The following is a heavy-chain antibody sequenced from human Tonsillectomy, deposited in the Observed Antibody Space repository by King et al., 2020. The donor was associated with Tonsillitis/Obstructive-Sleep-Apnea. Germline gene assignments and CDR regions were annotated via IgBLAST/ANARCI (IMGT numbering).Heavy chain of an antibody. CDR2: INHSGST. V-gene: IGHV4-34*01. D-gene: IGHD3-10*01. Sequence: VQLQQWGAGLLKPSETLSLTCAVYGGSFSGYYWSWIRHPPGKGLEWIGEINHSGSTNYNPSLKSRVTISVDTSKNQFSLKLSSVTAADTAVYYCARVLLWFGERRDAFDIWGQGTMVTVSS. CDR1: GGSFSGYY. J-gene: IGHJ3*02. CDR3: ARVLLWFGERRDAFDI.